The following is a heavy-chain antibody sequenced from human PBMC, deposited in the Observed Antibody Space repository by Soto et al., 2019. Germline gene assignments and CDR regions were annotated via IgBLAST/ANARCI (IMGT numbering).Heavy chain of an antibody. V-gene: IGHV3-30*18. CDR3: AKDPIDDY. D-gene: IGHD3-22*01. CDR2: ISYDGSNK. J-gene: IGHJ4*02. Sequence: PVGSLRLSCAASGFTFSSYGMHWVRQAPGKGLEWVAVISYDGSNKYYADSVKGRFTISRDNSKNTLYLQMNSLRAEDTAVYYCAKDPIDDYWGQGTLVTVSS. CDR1: GFTFSSYG.